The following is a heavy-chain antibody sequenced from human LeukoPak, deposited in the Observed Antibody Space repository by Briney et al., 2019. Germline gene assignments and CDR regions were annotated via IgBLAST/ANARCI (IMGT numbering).Heavy chain of an antibody. J-gene: IGHJ6*03. V-gene: IGHV3-74*01. D-gene: IGHD3-22*01. Sequence: PGGSLRLFCAASVFTFSSYWMHWVRQAPRKGLVWVSRINSDWRSTSYADSVNGRFTISRDNAKNTLYLQMNSLRAEDTAVYYCARDFATYYYDSSGYSTYYYYYYMDVWGKGTTVTVSS. CDR2: INSDWRST. CDR1: VFTFSSYW. CDR3: ARDFATYYYDSSGYSTYYYYYYMDV.